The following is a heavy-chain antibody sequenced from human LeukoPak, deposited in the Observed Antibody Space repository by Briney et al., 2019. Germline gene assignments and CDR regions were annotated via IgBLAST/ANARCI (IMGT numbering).Heavy chain of an antibody. CDR3: AREYPDPTYYDFWSGYYHNWFDP. Sequence: GGSLRLSCAASGFTFSGYSMNWVRQAPGKGLEWVSSISSSSSYIYYADSVKGRFTISRDNAKNSLYLQMNSLRAEDAAVYYCAREYPDPTYYDFWSGYYHNWFDPWGQGTLVTVSS. CDR1: GFTFSGYS. CDR2: ISSSSSYI. J-gene: IGHJ5*02. V-gene: IGHV3-21*01. D-gene: IGHD3-3*01.